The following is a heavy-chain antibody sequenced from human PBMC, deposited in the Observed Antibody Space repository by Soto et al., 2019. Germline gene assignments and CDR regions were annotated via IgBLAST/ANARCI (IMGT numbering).Heavy chain of an antibody. CDR2: FCYSGST. J-gene: IGHJ4*02. Sequence: ASETLSLTCTASGGSISSSRYYWGWIRQPPGKGLAWIGSFCYSGSTYYNPSLMLRVTISVDTSKNQFSLWLSSVTAADTGVYYCAGSSRQWLEYYFDYWGQGGLVTVSS. V-gene: IGHV4-39*01. D-gene: IGHD6-19*01. CDR1: GGSISSSRYY. CDR3: AGSSRQWLEYYFDY.